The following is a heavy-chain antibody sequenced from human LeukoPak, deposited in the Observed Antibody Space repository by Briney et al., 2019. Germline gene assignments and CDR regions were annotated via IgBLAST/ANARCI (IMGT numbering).Heavy chain of an antibody. CDR3: ARADGLDYDYVWGSYRSGGAFDI. CDR2: ISSSGSTI. J-gene: IGHJ3*02. V-gene: IGHV3-11*01. D-gene: IGHD3-16*02. Sequence: PGGSLRLSCAASGFTFSDYYMSWIRQAPGKGLEGVSYISSSGSTIYYADSVKGRFTISRDNAKNSLYLQMNSLRAEDTAVYYCARADGLDYDYVWGSYRSGGAFDIWGQGTMVTVSS. CDR1: GFTFSDYY.